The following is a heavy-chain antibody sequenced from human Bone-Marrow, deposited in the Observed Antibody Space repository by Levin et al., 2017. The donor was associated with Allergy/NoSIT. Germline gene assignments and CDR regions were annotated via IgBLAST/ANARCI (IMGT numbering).Heavy chain of an antibody. D-gene: IGHD2-15*01. J-gene: IGHJ4*02. CDR1: GYIFTAYY. CDR3: AREAAWWGDL. CDR2: INPDSGGT. Sequence: ASVKVSCKASGYIFTAYYLHWVRQAPGQGLEWMGRINPDSGGTKYGGKFQGRVTMTRDTSISTVSMELTRLTSDDTAVYYCAREAAWWGDLWGQGTLVTVSS. V-gene: IGHV1-2*06.